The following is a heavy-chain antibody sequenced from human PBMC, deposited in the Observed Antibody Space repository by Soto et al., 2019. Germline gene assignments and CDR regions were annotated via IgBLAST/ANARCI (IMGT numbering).Heavy chain of an antibody. D-gene: IGHD1-26*01. J-gene: IGHJ6*02. V-gene: IGHV4-34*01. CDR1: VGSFSGYY. Sequence: SETLSLTCAVYVGSFSGYYWSWIRQPPGKGLEWIGEINHSGSTNYNPSLKSRVTISVDTSKNQFSLKLSSVTAADTAVYYCARGRGGIVGATIPNYYYYYGMDVWGQGTTVTVSS. CDR2: INHSGST. CDR3: ARGRGGIVGATIPNYYYYYGMDV.